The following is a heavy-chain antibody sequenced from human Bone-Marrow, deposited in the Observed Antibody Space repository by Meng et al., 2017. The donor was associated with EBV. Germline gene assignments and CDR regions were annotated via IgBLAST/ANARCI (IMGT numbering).Heavy chain of an antibody. D-gene: IGHD5-18*01. CDR2: ICYSGST. CDR1: GGSVSSGSYE. Sequence: QAQLPESGPGVVKPSETLSRPGTVSGGSVSSGSYEWGWIRQPSGKGLEWIGDICYSGSTNYTPSLKSRVTISVDTSKNQFALKLSSVTAADTAVYYCARDNVDTAMVPHWGQGTLVTVSS. CDR3: ARDNVDTAMVPH. J-gene: IGHJ4*02. V-gene: IGHV4-61*01.